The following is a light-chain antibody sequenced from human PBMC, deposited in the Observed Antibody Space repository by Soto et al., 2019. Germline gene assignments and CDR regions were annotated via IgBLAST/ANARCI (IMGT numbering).Light chain of an antibody. CDR2: SNN. CDR3: AAWDDSLNGWV. CDR1: SSNIGSNT. V-gene: IGLV1-44*01. Sequence: QSVLTQPPSASGTPGQRVTISCSGSSSNIGSNTVNWYQQLPGTAPKLLIYSNNQRPSGVTDRFSGSKSGTSASLAMSGLQSGDEADYYCAAWDDSLNGWVFGGGTKLTVL. J-gene: IGLJ3*02.